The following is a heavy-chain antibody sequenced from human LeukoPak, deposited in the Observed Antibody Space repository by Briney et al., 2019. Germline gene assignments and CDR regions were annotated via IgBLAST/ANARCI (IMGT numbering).Heavy chain of an antibody. V-gene: IGHV3-30*18. Sequence: GRSLRLSCAASGFTFSSYGMHWVRQAPGKGLEWVAVISYDGSNKYYADSVKGRFTISRDNSKNTLYLQMNSLRAEDTAVYYCAKDRRGTPLVYYYYYGMDVWGQGTTVTVSS. CDR1: GFTFSSYG. D-gene: IGHD1-26*01. CDR3: AKDRRGTPLVYYYYYGMDV. CDR2: ISYDGSNK. J-gene: IGHJ6*02.